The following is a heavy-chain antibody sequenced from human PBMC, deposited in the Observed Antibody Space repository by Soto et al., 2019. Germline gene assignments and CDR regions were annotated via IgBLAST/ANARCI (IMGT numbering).Heavy chain of an antibody. J-gene: IGHJ5*02. D-gene: IGHD6-13*01. Sequence: SGPTLVNPTQTLTLTCTFSGFSLSTSGMCVSWIRQPPGKALEWLAHIFSNDEKSYSTSLKSRLTISKDTSKSQVVLTMTNMDPVDTATYYCARILEQQLDNWFDPWGQGTLVTVPS. CDR3: ARILEQQLDNWFDP. CDR2: IFSNDEK. CDR1: GFSLSTSGMC. V-gene: IGHV2-26*01.